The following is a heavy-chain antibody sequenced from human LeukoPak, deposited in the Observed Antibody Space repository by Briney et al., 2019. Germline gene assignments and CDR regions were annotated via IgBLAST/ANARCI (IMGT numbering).Heavy chain of an antibody. CDR1: GFSLRTRKMC. CDR2: IDWDDDK. CDR3: AHSEGPHYDILTGYLPSLYYFHY. J-gene: IGHJ4*02. D-gene: IGHD3-9*01. Sequence: SGPTLVNPTQTLTLTCTFSGFSLRTRKMCVSWIRQPPGKALEWLARIDWDDDKRYSPSLKSRLTITKDTSKNQVVLRMTNMDPVDTATYYCAHSEGPHYDILTGYLPSLYYFHYWGQGTLVTVSS. V-gene: IGHV2-5*08.